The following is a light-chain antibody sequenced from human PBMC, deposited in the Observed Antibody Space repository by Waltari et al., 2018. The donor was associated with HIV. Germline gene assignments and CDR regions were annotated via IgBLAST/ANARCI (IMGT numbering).Light chain of an antibody. CDR2: DAS. Sequence: EIVLTQSPATLSLSPGERATLSCRASQSVSNYLDWYQQKPGQAPRLLIYDASKRATGTAARFSGSGSGTDFSLSISNIQPEDFGVYYCQQRSKWITFGGGTKVEIK. CDR3: QQRSKWIT. J-gene: IGKJ4*01. V-gene: IGKV3-11*01. CDR1: QSVSNY.